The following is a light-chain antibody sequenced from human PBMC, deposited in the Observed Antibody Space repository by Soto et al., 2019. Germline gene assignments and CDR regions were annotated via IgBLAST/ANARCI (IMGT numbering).Light chain of an antibody. CDR2: AAS. Sequence: AIRMTQSPSSFSASTGDRVTITCLASQGISSYLAWYQQKPGKAPKLLIYAASTLQSGVPSRVSGSGSGTDFTLTISCLQSEDFATYYCQQYYSYPYTVGQGTKLEIK. J-gene: IGKJ2*01. V-gene: IGKV1-8*01. CDR1: QGISSY. CDR3: QQYYSYPYT.